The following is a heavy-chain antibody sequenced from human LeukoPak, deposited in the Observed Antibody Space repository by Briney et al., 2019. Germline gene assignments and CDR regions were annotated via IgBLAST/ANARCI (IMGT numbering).Heavy chain of an antibody. CDR2: IRYDGSNK. V-gene: IGHV3-30*02. CDR3: AKDQEIKGTTLFYFDF. J-gene: IGHJ4*02. Sequence: PGGSLRLSCAASGFSFSSCGMHWVRQAPGKGLEWVVFIRYDGSNKYYADSVKGRFTISRDNSKRTVFLQMNSLRVDDTAVYYCAKDQEIKGTTLFYFDFWGQGNQVTVSS. D-gene: IGHD1-14*01. CDR1: GFSFSSCG.